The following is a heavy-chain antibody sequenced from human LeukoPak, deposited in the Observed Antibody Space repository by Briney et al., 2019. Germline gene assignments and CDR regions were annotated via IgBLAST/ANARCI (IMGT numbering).Heavy chain of an antibody. D-gene: IGHD4-23*01. Sequence: PGGSLRLSCAPSGLTFDNQAMQWVRQAPGRGREWVSGISWDSVSIDYADSVKGRFTIYIDNAKNSLYLQMNSLRAEDAALYYCAKIDYGGNDWGQGTLVTVSS. CDR3: AKIDYGGND. J-gene: IGHJ4*02. CDR2: ISWDSVSI. CDR1: GLTFDNQA. V-gene: IGHV3-9*01.